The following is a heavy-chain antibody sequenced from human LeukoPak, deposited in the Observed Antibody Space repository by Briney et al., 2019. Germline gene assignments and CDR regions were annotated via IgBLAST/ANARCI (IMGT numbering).Heavy chain of an antibody. V-gene: IGHV5-51*01. CDR1: GYSFTNYW. Sequence: GESLKISCKGSGYSFTNYWIGWVRQMPGKGLEWMGIIYPGDSDTRYSPSFQGQVTISADKSISTAYLQWSSLKASDTAMYYCARQPLKVSYSGRWLNNYYFDYWGQGTLVTVSS. D-gene: IGHD6-13*01. CDR3: ARQPLKVSYSGRWLNNYYFDY. CDR2: IYPGDSDT. J-gene: IGHJ4*02.